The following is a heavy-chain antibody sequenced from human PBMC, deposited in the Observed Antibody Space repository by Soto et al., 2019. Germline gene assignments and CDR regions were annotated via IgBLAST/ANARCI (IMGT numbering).Heavy chain of an antibody. D-gene: IGHD4-17*01. J-gene: IGHJ4*02. CDR3: ASRAGVTRGFDY. V-gene: IGHV4-39*07. CDR1: GGSISSGGYY. Sequence: SETLSLTCTVSGGSISSGGYYWSWIRQPPGKGLEWIGEINHSGSTNYNPSLKSRVTISVDTSKNQFSLKLSSVTAADTAVYYCASRAGVTRGFDYWGQGTLVTVSS. CDR2: INHSGST.